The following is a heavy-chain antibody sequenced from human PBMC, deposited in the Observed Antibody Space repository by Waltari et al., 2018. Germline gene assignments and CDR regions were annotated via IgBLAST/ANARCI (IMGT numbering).Heavy chain of an antibody. J-gene: IGHJ4*02. CDR1: GFTFSTYT. D-gene: IGHD1-1*01. CDR2: ISYEGSNK. V-gene: IGHV3-30*04. Sequence: QVQLVESGGGVVQPGRSLRLSCAASGFTFSTYTMHWVRQAPGKGLEWVALISYEGSNKYYADSVEGRFTISRDNSKNTVYLQMNSLRVDDTAVYYCARDLEMSGGFDYWGQGTLVTVSS. CDR3: ARDLEMSGGFDY.